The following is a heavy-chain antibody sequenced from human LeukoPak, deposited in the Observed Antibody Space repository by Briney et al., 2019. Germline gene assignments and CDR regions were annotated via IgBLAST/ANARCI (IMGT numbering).Heavy chain of an antibody. CDR1: GGSISSSNW. V-gene: IGHV4-4*02. Sequence: PSGTLSLTCAVSGGSISSSNWWSWVRQPPGKGLEWIGEIYHSGSTYYNPSLKSRVTISVDTSKNQFSLKLSSVTAADTAVYYCARAPTSRNYYGSGSYFVDYWGQGTLVTVSS. CDR3: ARAPTSRNYYGSGSYFVDY. J-gene: IGHJ4*02. CDR2: IYHSGST. D-gene: IGHD3-10*01.